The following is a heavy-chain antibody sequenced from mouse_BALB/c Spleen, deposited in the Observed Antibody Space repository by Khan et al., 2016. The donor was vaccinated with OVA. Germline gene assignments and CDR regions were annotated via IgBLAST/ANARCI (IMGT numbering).Heavy chain of an antibody. V-gene: IGHV1-7*01. CDR3: VNHGSSSAWFTY. D-gene: IGHD1-1*01. CDR1: GYTFTSYW. J-gene: IGHJ3*01. Sequence: QVQLKQSGAELAKPGASVKMSCKASGYTFTSYWMHWVKQRPGQGLEWIGYINPATDYTEYNQKFKNKATLTADKSSSTAYMQLSSLTSEDSAVYDSVNHGSSSAWFTYWGQGTPVTVSA. CDR2: INPATDYT.